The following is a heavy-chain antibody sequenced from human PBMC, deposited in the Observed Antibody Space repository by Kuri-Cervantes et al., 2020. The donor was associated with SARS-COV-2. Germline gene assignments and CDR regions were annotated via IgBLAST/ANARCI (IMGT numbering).Heavy chain of an antibody. CDR1: GFAFSSYA. Sequence: GGSLRLSCAASGFAFSSYAMSCVRQAPGKGLEWVSVIYSGGSSTYYADSVKGRFTISRDNSKNTLYLQMNSLKTEDTAIYYCTRVPPTAAAYWNAFDIWGQGTTVTVSS. J-gene: IGHJ3*02. V-gene: IGHV3-23*03. D-gene: IGHD1-1*01. CDR3: TRVPPTAAAYWNAFDI. CDR2: IYSGGSST.